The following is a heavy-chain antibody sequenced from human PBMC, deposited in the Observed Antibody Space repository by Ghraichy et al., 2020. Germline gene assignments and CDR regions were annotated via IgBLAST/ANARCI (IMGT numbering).Heavy chain of an antibody. CDR2: VYPKSGGT. CDR3: ARDRSGGWHFPRPNWFDP. CDR1: GYTFTGYY. Sequence: GESLNISCKASGYTFTGYYMHWVRQAPGQGLEWMGWVYPKSGGTNYAQKFQGRVTMTRDTSISTAYMELSRLRSDDTAVYYCARDRSGGWHFPRPNWFDPWGQGTLVTVSS. V-gene: IGHV1-2*02. D-gene: IGHD6-19*01. J-gene: IGHJ5*02.